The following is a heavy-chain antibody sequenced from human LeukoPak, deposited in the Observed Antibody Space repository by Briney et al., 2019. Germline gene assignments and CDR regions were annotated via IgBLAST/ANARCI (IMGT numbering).Heavy chain of an antibody. V-gene: IGHV3-33*06. CDR2: IWYDGSNK. CDR3: AKLTTWNTHYPIDY. Sequence: PGRSLRLSCAASGFTFSSYGMHWVRQAPGKGLEWVAVIWYDGSNKYYADSVKGRFTISRDNSKNTLYLQMNSLRAEDTALYYCAKLTTWNTHYPIDYWGQGTLVTVSS. D-gene: IGHD4-17*01. J-gene: IGHJ4*02. CDR1: GFTFSSYG.